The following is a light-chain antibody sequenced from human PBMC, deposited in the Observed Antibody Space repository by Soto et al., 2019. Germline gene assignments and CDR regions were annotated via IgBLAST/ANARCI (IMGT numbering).Light chain of an antibody. Sequence: IVLAQSPGTLSLSPGERATLSCRASQSVTNSFLAWYQQKPGQAPRLLIYGASRRATGIPDRFTGSGSGTDFTLTISRLEPEDFAVYYCQQYVSSPWAFGQRTNVDIK. CDR3: QQYVSSPWA. V-gene: IGKV3-20*01. J-gene: IGKJ1*01. CDR2: GAS. CDR1: QSVTNSF.